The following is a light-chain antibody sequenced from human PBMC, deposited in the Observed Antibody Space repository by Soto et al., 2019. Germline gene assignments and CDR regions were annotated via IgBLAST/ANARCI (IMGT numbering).Light chain of an antibody. CDR1: QSVTTF. V-gene: IGKV3-11*01. Sequence: EIVLTQSPVTLSLSPGERATLSCRASQSVTTFLAWYQQKPGQAPRLLIYDASKRATGIPARFSGSGSGTDFTLTISSLEPEDFAVYYWQQRTNWPLTFGGGTEVEIK. CDR2: DAS. J-gene: IGKJ4*01. CDR3: QQRTNWPLT.